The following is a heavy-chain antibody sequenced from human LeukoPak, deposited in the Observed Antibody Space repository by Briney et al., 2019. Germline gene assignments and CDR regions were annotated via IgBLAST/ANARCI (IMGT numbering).Heavy chain of an antibody. CDR3: AKDKGYSGSYYDY. Sequence: GRSLRLSCAASGFTFDDYAMHWVRHAPGKGLEWVSGISWNSGSIGYADSVKGRFTISRDNAKNSLYLQMNSLRAEDTALYYCAKDKGYSGSYYDYWGQGTLVTVSS. D-gene: IGHD1-26*01. CDR2: ISWNSGSI. J-gene: IGHJ4*02. V-gene: IGHV3-9*01. CDR1: GFTFDDYA.